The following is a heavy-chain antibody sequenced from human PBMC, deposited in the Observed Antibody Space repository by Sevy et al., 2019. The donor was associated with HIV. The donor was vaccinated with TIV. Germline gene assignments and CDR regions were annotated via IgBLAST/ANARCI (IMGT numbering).Heavy chain of an antibody. CDR2: ISYDGSNK. D-gene: IGHD4-17*01. J-gene: IGHJ3*02. Sequence: GGCLRLSCAASGFTFSSYAMHWVRQAPGKGLEWVAVISYDGSNKYYSDSVKGRFTISRDNSKNTLYLQMNSLRAEDTAVYYCARDRVYMTTVTRGAFDIWGQGTMVTVSS. V-gene: IGHV3-30-3*01. CDR3: ARDRVYMTTVTRGAFDI. CDR1: GFTFSSYA.